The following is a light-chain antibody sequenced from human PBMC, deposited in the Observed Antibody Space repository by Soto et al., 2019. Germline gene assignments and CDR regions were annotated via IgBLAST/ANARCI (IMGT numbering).Light chain of an antibody. CDR2: DVS. J-gene: IGKJ1*01. CDR1: QSVSSL. CDR3: QQYLNDWA. Sequence: DIQMTQSPTTLSASVGDRVTITCRASQSVSSLLAWYHQKPGKAPKLLIYDVSSLQSGVPSRFSGSGSGTEFTLTISSLQPDDFATYYCQQYLNDWAFGQGTKVE. V-gene: IGKV1-5*01.